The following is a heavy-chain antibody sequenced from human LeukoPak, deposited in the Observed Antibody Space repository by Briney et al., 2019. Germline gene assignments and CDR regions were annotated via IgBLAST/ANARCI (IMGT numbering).Heavy chain of an antibody. D-gene: IGHD5-24*01. J-gene: IGHJ4*02. Sequence: GGSLRLSCAASGFSFSTYGMHWVRQAPGKGLEWVAVTWYDGSNKYYADPVKGRFIISRDSSKNTLYLQMNSLRAEDTAVYYCARDPKRYYFDYWGQGTLVTVSS. CDR3: ARDPKRYYFDY. CDR1: GFSFSTYG. V-gene: IGHV3-33*01. CDR2: TWYDGSNK.